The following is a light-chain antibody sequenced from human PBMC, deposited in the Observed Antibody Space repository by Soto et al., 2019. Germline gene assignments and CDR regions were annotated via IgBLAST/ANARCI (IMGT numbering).Light chain of an antibody. CDR2: AAS. Sequence: DIQMTQSPSPLSASVGDRVTITCRSSQSISSYVNWYQQKPGIAPRLLIFAASNLQTGVPSRFSGSGSGTDFTLTISSLHPEDFGTYFSQQTYSTPLAFFPGTKVDIK. CDR3: QQTYSTPLA. CDR1: QSISSY. J-gene: IGKJ3*01. V-gene: IGKV1-39*01.